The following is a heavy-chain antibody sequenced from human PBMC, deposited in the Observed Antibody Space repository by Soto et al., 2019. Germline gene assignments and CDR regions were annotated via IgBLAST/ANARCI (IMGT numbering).Heavy chain of an antibody. CDR2: ISGSGGST. CDR1: GFTFSSYA. CDR3: AKDPTNVLRYFDWLNKENAFDI. D-gene: IGHD3-9*01. V-gene: IGHV3-23*01. Sequence: GGSLRLSCAASGFTFSSYAMSWVRQAPGKGLEWVSAISGSGGSTYYADSVKGRFTISRDNSKNTLYLQMNSLRAEDTAVYYCAKDPTNVLRYFDWLNKENAFDIWGQGTMVTVSS. J-gene: IGHJ3*02.